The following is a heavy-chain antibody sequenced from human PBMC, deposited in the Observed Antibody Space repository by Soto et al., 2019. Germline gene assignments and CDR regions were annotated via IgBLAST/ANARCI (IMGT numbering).Heavy chain of an antibody. CDR2: IIPIFGTA. CDR3: ARVGTSGGYYYYGMDV. Sequence: SVKVSCKASGGTFSSYAISWVRQAPGQGLEWMGGIIPIFGTANYAQKFQGRVTITADESTSTAYMELSSLRSEGTAVYYCARVGTSGGYYYYGMDVWGQGTTVTVSS. J-gene: IGHJ6*02. CDR1: GGTFSSYA. V-gene: IGHV1-69*13. D-gene: IGHD2-2*01.